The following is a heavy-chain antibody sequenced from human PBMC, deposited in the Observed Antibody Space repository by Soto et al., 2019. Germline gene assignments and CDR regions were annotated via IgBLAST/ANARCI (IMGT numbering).Heavy chain of an antibody. D-gene: IGHD6-13*01. J-gene: IGHJ5*02. Sequence: AHKLVNPSHSLTLDCPVSGFSLSTHGVGVGWIRQPPGKALEWLALIYWNDDKRYSPSLKSRLTITKDTSKNQVVLTMTNMDPVDTATYYCAYTTTPRTVAGRGWWAPWGQGTLVTVS. CDR2: IYWNDDK. CDR3: AYTTTPRTVAGRGWWAP. CDR1: GFSLSTHGVG. V-gene: IGHV2-5*01.